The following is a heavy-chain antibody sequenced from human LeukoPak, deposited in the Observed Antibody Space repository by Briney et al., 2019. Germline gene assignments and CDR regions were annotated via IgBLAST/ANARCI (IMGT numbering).Heavy chain of an antibody. J-gene: IGHJ4*02. CDR1: GYTFTGHY. CDR3: ASLPTYYYESSGYYTDY. V-gene: IGHV1-2*06. D-gene: IGHD3-22*01. CDR2: INPNSGGT. Sequence: GASVKVSCKASGYTFTGHYMHWVRQAPGQGLEWMGRINPNSGGTNYAQKFQGRVTMTRDTSISTAYMELSRLRSDDTAVYYCASLPTYYYESSGYYTDYWGQGTLVTVSS.